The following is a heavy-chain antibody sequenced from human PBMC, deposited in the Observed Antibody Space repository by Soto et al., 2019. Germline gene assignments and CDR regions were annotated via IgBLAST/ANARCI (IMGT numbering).Heavy chain of an antibody. J-gene: IGHJ5*02. Sequence: GGSLRLSCAASGFTFRNYGLHWVRRAPGKGLECVAIISYDGSYKLYVDSVKGRFTISRDNSKNTLFLQMSSLRDEDKAVYYCAREADYDSSGIRLNWFDPWCQGTLVTGSS. CDR1: GFTFRNYG. CDR3: AREADYDSSGIRLNWFDP. D-gene: IGHD3-22*01. CDR2: ISYDGSYK. V-gene: IGHV3-30*03.